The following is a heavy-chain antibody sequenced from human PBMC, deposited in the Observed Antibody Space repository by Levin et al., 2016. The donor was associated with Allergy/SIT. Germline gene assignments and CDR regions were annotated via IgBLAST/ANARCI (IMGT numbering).Heavy chain of an antibody. CDR2: ISGSGGST. J-gene: IGHJ6*02. CDR1: GFTFSSYA. CDR3: AKSLIGGNLNYYGMDV. D-gene: IGHD4-23*01. V-gene: IGHV3-23*01. Sequence: GGSLRLSCAASGFTFSSYAMSWVRQAPGKGLEWVSAISGSGGSTYYADSVKGRFTISRDNSKNTLYLQMNSLRAEDTAVYYCAKSLIGGNLNYYGMDVWGQGTTVTVSS.